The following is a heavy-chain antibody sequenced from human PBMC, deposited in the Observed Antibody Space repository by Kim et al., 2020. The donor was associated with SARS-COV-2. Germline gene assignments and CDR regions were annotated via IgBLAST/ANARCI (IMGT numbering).Heavy chain of an antibody. CDR2: INPNSGGT. V-gene: IGHV1-2*02. D-gene: IGHD1-7*01. J-gene: IGHJ4*02. Sequence: ASVKVSCKASGYTFTGYYMHWVRQAPGQGLEWMGWINPNSGGTNYAQKFQGRVTMTRDTSISTAYMELSRLRSDDTAVYYCASIGMAGPNWNFRGGVFVFDYWGQGTLVTVSS. CDR1: GYTFTGYY. CDR3: ASIGMAGPNWNFRGGVFVFDY.